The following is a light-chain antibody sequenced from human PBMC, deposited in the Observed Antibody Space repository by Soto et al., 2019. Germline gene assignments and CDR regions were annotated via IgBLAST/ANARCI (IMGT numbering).Light chain of an antibody. V-gene: IGLV2-14*03. J-gene: IGLJ3*02. CDR2: DVS. Sequence: QSALTQPASVSGSPGQSITISCTGTSSDVGGYNYVSWYQQHPGKVPKLMIYDVSNRPSGVSNRFSGSKSGNTASLTVSGLQDEDEADYYCSSYTSSNFWVFGGGTKVTVL. CDR1: SSDVGGYNY. CDR3: SSYTSSNFWV.